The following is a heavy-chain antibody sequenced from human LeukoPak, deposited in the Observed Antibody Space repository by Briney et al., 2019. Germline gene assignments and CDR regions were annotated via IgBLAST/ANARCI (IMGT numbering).Heavy chain of an antibody. V-gene: IGHV3-53*01. CDR3: ATYSSSSVSYYGMDV. CDR2: VYSDDTT. D-gene: IGHD6-6*01. Sequence: GGSLRLSCEASGFTVNSNYMNWVRQAPGKGLEWVSVVYSDDTTYYADSVKGRFTISRDNSKNTLYLQMNNLRAEDTAVYYCATYSSSSVSYYGMDVWGQGTTVTVSS. CDR1: GFTVNSNY. J-gene: IGHJ6*02.